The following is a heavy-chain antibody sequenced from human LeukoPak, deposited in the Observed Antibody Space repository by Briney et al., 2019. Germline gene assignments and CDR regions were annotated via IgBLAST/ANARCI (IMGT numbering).Heavy chain of an antibody. CDR2: ISYDGSNK. Sequence: GGSLRLSCAASEFTFSSYGMHWVRQAPGKGLEWVAVISYDGSNKYYADSVKGRFTISRDNSKNTLYLQMNSLRAEDTAVYYCAKDPGVVVVAATGLDYWGQGTLVTVSS. CDR1: EFTFSSYG. J-gene: IGHJ4*02. D-gene: IGHD2-15*01. V-gene: IGHV3-30*18. CDR3: AKDPGVVVVAATGLDY.